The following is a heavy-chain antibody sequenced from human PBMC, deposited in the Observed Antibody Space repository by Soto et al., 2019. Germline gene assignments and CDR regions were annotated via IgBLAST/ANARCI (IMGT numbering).Heavy chain of an antibody. CDR3: ARERYGDYGVVVY. J-gene: IGHJ4*02. CDR2: RTCDGSNK. D-gene: IGHD4-17*01. V-gene: IGHV3-30*15. CDR1: GITFNTYA. Sequence: QVQLVESGGGVVQTGRTLRLSWAASGITFNTYALHWVRHSPGKGLEWLATRTCDGSNKYYADPVKGRFTISRDNSKNMVYLQMSSQRAEATAVYYCARERYGDYGVVVYWGQGTLVTVSS.